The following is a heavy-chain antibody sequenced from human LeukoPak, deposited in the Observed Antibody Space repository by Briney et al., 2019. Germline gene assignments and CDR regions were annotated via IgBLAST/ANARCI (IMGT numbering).Heavy chain of an antibody. D-gene: IGHD6-19*01. CDR3: ARGPMYSSGWYDY. Sequence: ASVKVSCKASGYTFTSYDINWVRQATGQGLEWMGWMNPNSGNTGYAQKFQGRVTITRNTSISTAYVELSSLRSEDTAVYYCARGPMYSSGWYDYWGQGTLVTVSS. CDR2: MNPNSGNT. CDR1: GYTFTSYD. J-gene: IGHJ4*02. V-gene: IGHV1-8*03.